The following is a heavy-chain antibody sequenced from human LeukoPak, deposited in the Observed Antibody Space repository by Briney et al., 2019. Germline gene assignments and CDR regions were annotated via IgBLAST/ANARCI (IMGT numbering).Heavy chain of an antibody. Sequence: GGSLRLSCAASGFTFSSYGMHWVRQTPGKGLEWVAFIRYDESNKYYADSVKGRFTISRDHPKNTLFLQMNSLRPEDTAVYYCARDSIHYGSGGGDYFDYWGQGTLVTVSS. J-gene: IGHJ4*02. CDR3: ARDSIHYGSGGGDYFDY. CDR2: IRYDESNK. D-gene: IGHD3-10*01. V-gene: IGHV3-30*02. CDR1: GFTFSSYG.